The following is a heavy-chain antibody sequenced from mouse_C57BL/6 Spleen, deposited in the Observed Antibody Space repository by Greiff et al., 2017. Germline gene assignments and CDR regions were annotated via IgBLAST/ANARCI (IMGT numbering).Heavy chain of an antibody. CDR3: MVTGWYFDV. CDR2: IYPGSGNT. V-gene: IGHV1-76*01. D-gene: IGHD2-2*01. CDR1: GYTFTDYY. Sequence: QVQLQQSGAELVRPGASVKLSCKASGYTFTDYYINWVKQRPGQGLEWIARIYPGSGNTYYNEKFKGKATLTAEKSSSTAYMQLSSLTSEDSAVYFCMVTGWYFDVWGTGTTVTVSS. J-gene: IGHJ1*03.